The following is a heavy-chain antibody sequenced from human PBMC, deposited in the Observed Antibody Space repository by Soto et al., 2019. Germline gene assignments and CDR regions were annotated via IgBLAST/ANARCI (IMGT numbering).Heavy chain of an antibody. CDR3: AGPTSLQWYYMDV. CDR1: GDSVSSNSAA. V-gene: IGHV6-1*01. Sequence: SETLSLTCAISGDSVSSNSAAWNWIRQSPSGGLEWLGRTYYRSRWYNDYAVSVRSRITINPDTSKNQFSLHLNSVTPEDTAVYYCAGPTSLQWYYMDVWGKGTTVTVSS. J-gene: IGHJ6*03. D-gene: IGHD1-26*01. CDR2: TYYRSRWYN.